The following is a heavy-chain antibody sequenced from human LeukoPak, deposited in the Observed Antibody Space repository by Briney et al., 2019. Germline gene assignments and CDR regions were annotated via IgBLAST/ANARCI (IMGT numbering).Heavy chain of an antibody. Sequence: ASVKVSCKASGYTFTSYYMHWVRQAPGQGLEWMGIINPSGGSTSYAQKFQGRVTMTRDTSTSTVYMELSSLRSEDTAVYYCARGLRIAAAGTASYWFDPWGQGTLVTVSS. CDR3: ARGLRIAAAGTASYWFDP. CDR2: INPSGGST. J-gene: IGHJ5*02. D-gene: IGHD6-13*01. V-gene: IGHV1-46*01. CDR1: GYTFTSYY.